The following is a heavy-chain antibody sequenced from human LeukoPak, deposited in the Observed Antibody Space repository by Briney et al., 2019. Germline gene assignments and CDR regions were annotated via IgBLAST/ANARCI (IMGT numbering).Heavy chain of an antibody. J-gene: IGHJ4*02. V-gene: IGHV4-39*01. CDR1: GGSISSSSYY. Sequence: SETLSLTCTVSGGSISSSSYYWGWIRQPPGKGLEWIGSIYYSGSTYYNPPLKSRVTISVDTSKNQFSLKLSSVTAADTAVYYCASSGRRGFDYWGQGTLVTVSS. CDR2: IYYSGST. CDR3: ASSGRRGFDY. D-gene: IGHD3-10*01.